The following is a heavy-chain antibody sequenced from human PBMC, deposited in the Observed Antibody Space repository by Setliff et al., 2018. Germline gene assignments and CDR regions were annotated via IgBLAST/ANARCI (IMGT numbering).Heavy chain of an antibody. CDR3: ARWGENSGRPDWRAFDI. D-gene: IGHD1-26*01. Sequence: PSETLSLTCTVSGGSISSHYWSWVRQPPGKGLEWIGYIYYSGSPNYNPSLKSRVTISLDTSKNQFSLKLSSVTAADTAVYYCARWGENSGRPDWRAFDIWGQGTMVTVSS. J-gene: IGHJ3*02. CDR1: GGSISSHY. V-gene: IGHV4-59*11. CDR2: IYYSGSP.